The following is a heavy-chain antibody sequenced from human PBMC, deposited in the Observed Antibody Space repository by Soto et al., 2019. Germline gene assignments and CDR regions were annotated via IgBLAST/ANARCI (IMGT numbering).Heavy chain of an antibody. D-gene: IGHD5-18*01. CDR1: GFTFSSYG. Sequence: PGGSLRLSCAASGFTFSSYGMHWVRQAPGKGLEWVAVISYDGSNKYYADSVKGRFTISRDNSKNTLYLQMNSLRAEDTAVYYCAKLIATAMVQYYYYGMDVWGQGTTVTVYS. CDR3: AKLIATAMVQYYYYGMDV. J-gene: IGHJ6*02. CDR2: ISYDGSNK. V-gene: IGHV3-30*18.